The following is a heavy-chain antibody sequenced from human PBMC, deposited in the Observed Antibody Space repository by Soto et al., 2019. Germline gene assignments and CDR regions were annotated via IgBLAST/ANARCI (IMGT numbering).Heavy chain of an antibody. Sequence: PSETLSLTCAVYGGSFSGYYWSWIRQPPGKGLEWIGEINHSGSTNYNPSLKSRVTISVDTSKNQFSLKLSSVTAADTAVYYCARVLRYFDWLLADNWFDPWGQGTLVTVSS. V-gene: IGHV4-34*01. J-gene: IGHJ5*02. CDR2: INHSGST. D-gene: IGHD3-9*01. CDR3: ARVLRYFDWLLADNWFDP. CDR1: GGSFSGYY.